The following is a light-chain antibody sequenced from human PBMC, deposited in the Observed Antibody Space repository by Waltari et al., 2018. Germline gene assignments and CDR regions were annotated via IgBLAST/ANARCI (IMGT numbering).Light chain of an antibody. J-gene: IGKJ3*01. CDR3: QQYNNWPPFT. Sequence: EIVMTQSSATLSGSPGERATLSCRASQSVSSNLAWYQQKPGQAPRLLIYGASTRATGIPARFSGSGSGTEFTLTISSLQSEDFAVYYCQQYNNWPPFTFGPGTKVDIK. CDR2: GAS. CDR1: QSVSSN. V-gene: IGKV3-15*01.